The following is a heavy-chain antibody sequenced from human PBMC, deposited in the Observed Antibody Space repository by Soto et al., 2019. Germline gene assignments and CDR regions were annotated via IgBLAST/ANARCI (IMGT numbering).Heavy chain of an antibody. V-gene: IGHV1-69*01. CDR2: IIPIFGTA. Sequence: QVQLVQSGAEVKKPGSSVKVSCKASGGTFSSYAISWVRQAPGQGLEWMGGIIPIFGTANYAQKFQGRVTITANEATSTACMELSSLRSEDTAVYYCARVYCSSTSCYAPYGMDVWGQGTTVTVSS. J-gene: IGHJ6*02. D-gene: IGHD2-2*01. CDR1: GGTFSSYA. CDR3: ARVYCSSTSCYAPYGMDV.